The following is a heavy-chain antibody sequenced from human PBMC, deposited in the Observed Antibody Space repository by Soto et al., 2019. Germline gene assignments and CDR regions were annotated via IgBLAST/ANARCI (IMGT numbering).Heavy chain of an antibody. CDR2: IVVGSGNT. Sequence: SVKVSCKASGFTFTSSAVQWVRQARGQRLEWIGWIVVGSGNTNYAQKFQERVTITRDMSTSTAYMELSSLRSEDTAVYYCAAVPGIEADPHPRHYYYYGMDVWGQGTTVTVSS. J-gene: IGHJ6*02. CDR3: AAVPGIEADPHPRHYYYYGMDV. CDR1: GFTFTSSA. V-gene: IGHV1-58*01. D-gene: IGHD6-13*01.